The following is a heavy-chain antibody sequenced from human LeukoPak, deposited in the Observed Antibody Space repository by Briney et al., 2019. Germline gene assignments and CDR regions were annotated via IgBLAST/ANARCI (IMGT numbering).Heavy chain of an antibody. Sequence: SETLSLTCTVSGGSISSGSYYWSWIRQPAGKGLEWIGRIYTSGSTNYNPSLKSRVTISVDTSKNQFSLKLSSVTAADTAVYYCARGGDDYGDYYWGQGTLVTVSS. CDR3: ARGGDDYGDYY. V-gene: IGHV4-61*02. CDR1: GGSISSGSYY. D-gene: IGHD4-17*01. CDR2: IYTSGST. J-gene: IGHJ4*02.